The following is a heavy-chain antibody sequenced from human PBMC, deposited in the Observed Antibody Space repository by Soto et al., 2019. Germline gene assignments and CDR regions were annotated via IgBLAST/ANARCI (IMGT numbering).Heavy chain of an antibody. CDR3: AKDRSSGSPYYGMDF. Sequence: SLRLACAASGXTFGDYAMHWVRQVPGKGLEWVSGFKWNSGDVVYADSVKGRFTISRDNAKNSLYLQMNSMRTEDTAVYYCAKDRSSGSPYYGMDFWGQGTRVTVSS. J-gene: IGHJ6*02. V-gene: IGHV3-9*01. D-gene: IGHD3-10*01. CDR1: GXTFGDYA. CDR2: FKWNSGDV.